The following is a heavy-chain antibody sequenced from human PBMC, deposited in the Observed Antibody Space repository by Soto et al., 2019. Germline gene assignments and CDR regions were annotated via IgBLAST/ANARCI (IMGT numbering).Heavy chain of an antibody. CDR2: IYYSGST. Sequence: ASETLSITCSVFGSCIISSSYSWCWIRQPPGKGLEWIGSIYYSGSTYYNPSLKSRVTISVDTSKNQFSLKLSSVTAADTAVYYCARGSSGWIDAFDIWGQGTMVT. CDR3: ARGSSGWIDAFDI. V-gene: IGHV4-39*01. J-gene: IGHJ3*02. CDR1: GSCIISSSYS. D-gene: IGHD6-19*01.